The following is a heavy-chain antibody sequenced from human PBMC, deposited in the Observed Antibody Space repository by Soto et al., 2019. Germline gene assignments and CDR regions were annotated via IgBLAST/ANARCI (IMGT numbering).Heavy chain of an antibody. Sequence: QLQLQESGSGLVKPSQTLSLTCAVSGGSISSGNSYSWSWIRQPPGKGLEWIGSISHTGSTSYNPSLKGRVTMSVDKSKNQFYLKLSSVTAADMAVYYCARAVAPYLGTWFDPWGQGTLVIVSS. CDR2: ISHTGST. CDR3: ARAVAPYLGTWFDP. CDR1: GGSISSGNSYS. V-gene: IGHV4-30-2*01. J-gene: IGHJ5*02. D-gene: IGHD3-16*01.